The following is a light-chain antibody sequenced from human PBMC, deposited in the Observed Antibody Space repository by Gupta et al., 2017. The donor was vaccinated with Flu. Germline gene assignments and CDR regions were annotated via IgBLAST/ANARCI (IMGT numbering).Light chain of an antibody. CDR3: QQYENLLTFT. CDR2: DEA. Sequence: DIQINQSPSSLSASVGDRVTITCQGSQEISNYLNWYQQKPGKATKLLIYDEANLETGGPSRFSGSGSGTDFTFTISSLQPEDMATYYCQQYENLLTFTFGPGTKVDIK. J-gene: IGKJ3*01. V-gene: IGKV1-33*01. CDR1: QEISNY.